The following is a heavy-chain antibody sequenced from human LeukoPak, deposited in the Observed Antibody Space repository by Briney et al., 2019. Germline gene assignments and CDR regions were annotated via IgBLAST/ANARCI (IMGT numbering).Heavy chain of an antibody. CDR2: ISYDGSNK. D-gene: IGHD1-26*01. CDR3: ARDRQWELLLLSAFDI. Sequence: PGGSLRLSCAASGFTFSSYAMHWVRQAPGKGLEWVAVISYDGSNKYYADSVKGRFTISRDNSKNTLYLQMNSLRAEDTAVYYCARDRQWELLLLSAFDIWGQGTMVTVSS. CDR1: GFTFSSYA. V-gene: IGHV3-30*04. J-gene: IGHJ3*02.